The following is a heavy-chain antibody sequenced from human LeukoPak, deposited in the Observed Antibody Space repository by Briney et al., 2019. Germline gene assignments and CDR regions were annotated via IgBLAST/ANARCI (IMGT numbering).Heavy chain of an antibody. CDR2: ICGGGIST. CDR3: AKSWNYYGSRGDDDLDI. J-gene: IGHJ3*02. Sequence: GGSLRLSCAAAGFTFSEYGMYWGRPAPGKGREWVSGICGGGISTYYAVSVKGRFTISRDNTKNTQYLQINRPRVDETAVYYCAKSWNYYGSRGDDDLDIWGQGTMVTVSS. V-gene: IGHV3-23*01. D-gene: IGHD3-22*01. CDR1: GFTFSEYG.